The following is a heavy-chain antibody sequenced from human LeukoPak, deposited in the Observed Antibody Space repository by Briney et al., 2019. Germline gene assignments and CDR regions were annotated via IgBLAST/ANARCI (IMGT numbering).Heavy chain of an antibody. Sequence: GGSLRLSCAASGFTFDDYAMHWVRQAPGKGLEWVSGISWNSGSIGYADSVKGRFTISRDNAKNSLYLQMNSLRAEDTAVYYCARGVVATGFDYWGQGTLVTVSS. V-gene: IGHV3-9*01. CDR3: ARGVVATGFDY. D-gene: IGHD5-12*01. J-gene: IGHJ4*02. CDR2: ISWNSGSI. CDR1: GFTFDDYA.